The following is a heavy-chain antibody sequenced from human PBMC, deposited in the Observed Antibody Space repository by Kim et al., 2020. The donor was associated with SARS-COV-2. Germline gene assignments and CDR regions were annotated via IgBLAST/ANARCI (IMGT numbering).Heavy chain of an antibody. D-gene: IGHD2-21*01. CDR1: GYSFSELS. J-gene: IGHJ3*02. CDR3: SSDPDCGEDCTDAFDI. Sequence: ASVKVSCKVFGYSFSELSIHWVRQAPGKGLEWMGHFDPEEGDTLYAQKFQGRLSITADTSTDTAYMELRSLRSEDTAMYYCSSDPDCGEDCTDAFDIWGQ. CDR2: FDPEEGDT. V-gene: IGHV1-24*01.